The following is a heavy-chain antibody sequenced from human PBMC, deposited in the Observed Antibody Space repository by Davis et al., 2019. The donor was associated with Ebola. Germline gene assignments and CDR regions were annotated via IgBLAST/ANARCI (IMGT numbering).Heavy chain of an antibody. V-gene: IGHV4-30-4*01. CDR3: ARVDSSSSSNYYYYGMDV. CDR2: IYYSGST. CDR1: GGSISSGDYY. D-gene: IGHD6-6*01. Sequence: PSETLSLTCTVSGGSISSGDYYWSWIRQPPGKGLEWIGYIYYSGSTYYNPSLKSRVTISVDTSKNQFSLKLSSVTAADTAVYYCARVDSSSSSNYYYYGMDVWGQGTTVTVSS. J-gene: IGHJ6*02.